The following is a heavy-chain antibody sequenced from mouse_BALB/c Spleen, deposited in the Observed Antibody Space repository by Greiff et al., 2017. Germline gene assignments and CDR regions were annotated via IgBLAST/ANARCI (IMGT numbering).Heavy chain of an antibody. CDR3: ARGTVVALD. J-gene: IGHJ4*01. Sequence: VQLQQSGPELVKPGASVKISCKASGYAFSSSWMNWVKQRPGQGLEWIGRIYPGDGDTNYNGKFKGKATLTADKSSSTAYMQLSSLTSVDSAVYYCARGTVVALDWGQGTSVTVSS. CDR1: GYAFSSSW. V-gene: IGHV1-82*01. D-gene: IGHD1-1*01. CDR2: IYPGDGDT.